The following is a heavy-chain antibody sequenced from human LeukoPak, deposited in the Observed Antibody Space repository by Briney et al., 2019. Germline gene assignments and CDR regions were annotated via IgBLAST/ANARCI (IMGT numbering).Heavy chain of an antibody. CDR3: ARDGVYNWNYAEDAFDI. J-gene: IGHJ3*02. CDR1: GYTFTSYG. V-gene: IGHV1-18*01. D-gene: IGHD1-7*01. CDR2: ISAYNGNT. Sequence: ASVKVSCKASGYTFTSYGISWVRQAPGQGLEWMGWISAYNGNTNYAQKLQGRVTVTTDTSTSTAYMELRSLRSDDTAVYYCARDGVYNWNYAEDAFDIWGQGTMVTVSS.